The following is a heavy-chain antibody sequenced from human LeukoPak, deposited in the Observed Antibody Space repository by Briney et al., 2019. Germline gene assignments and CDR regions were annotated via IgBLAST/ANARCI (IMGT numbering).Heavy chain of an antibody. CDR1: GGSISGWY. CDR2: IYGSGNT. V-gene: IGHV4-59*01. J-gene: IGHJ4*02. Sequence: PSETLSLTCTVSGGSISGWYWSWIRQPPGKGLEWIVYIYGSGNTNYNPSLKSRVTMSIDTSKNQFSLKLTSVTAADTATYYCARETSLAGFASGLGFNYWGQGILVTVSS. D-gene: IGHD6-19*01. CDR3: ARETSLAGFASGLGFNY.